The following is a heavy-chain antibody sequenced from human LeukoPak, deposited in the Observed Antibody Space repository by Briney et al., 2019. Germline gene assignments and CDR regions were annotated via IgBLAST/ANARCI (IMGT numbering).Heavy chain of an antibody. J-gene: IGHJ4*02. D-gene: IGHD3-22*01. CDR1: GYTFTSYY. CDR2: INPSGGST. CDR3: ARAGDSSGYYYYFDY. V-gene: IGHV1-46*01. Sequence: ASVTVSCKASGYTFTSYYMLWVRQAPGQGLEWMGIINPSGGSTSYAQKFQGRVTMTRDTSTSTVYMELSSLRSEDTAVYYCARAGDSSGYYYYFDYWGQGTLVTVSS.